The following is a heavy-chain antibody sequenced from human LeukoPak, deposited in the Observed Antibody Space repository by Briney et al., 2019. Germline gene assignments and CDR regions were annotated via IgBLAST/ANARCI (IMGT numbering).Heavy chain of an antibody. D-gene: IGHD1-1*01. CDR3: AREFSLEDAFDL. V-gene: IGHV3-74*01. CDR1: GFTLTNNW. Sequence: PGGSLRLSCTASGFTLTNNWMHWVRQVPGKGLEWVSRVNTYGTNTNYADSVRGRFTISRDNAKNTLYLQMDSLRAEDSAIYYCAREFSLEDAFDLWGQGTRVTVSS. J-gene: IGHJ3*01. CDR2: VNTYGTNT.